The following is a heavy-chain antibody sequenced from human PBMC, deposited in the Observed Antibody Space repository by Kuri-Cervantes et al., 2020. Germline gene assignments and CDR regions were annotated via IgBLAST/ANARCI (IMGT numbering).Heavy chain of an antibody. Sequence: GGSLRLFCAASGFTVSSNYMSWVRQAPGKGLEWVSVIYSGGSTYYADSVKGRFTISRDNSKNTLYLQMNSLRAEDTAVYYCARELHDSSGYYNNWFDPWGQGTLVTVSS. V-gene: IGHV3-66*02. CDR2: IYSGGST. D-gene: IGHD3-22*01. CDR3: ARELHDSSGYYNNWFDP. CDR1: GFTVSSNY. J-gene: IGHJ5*02.